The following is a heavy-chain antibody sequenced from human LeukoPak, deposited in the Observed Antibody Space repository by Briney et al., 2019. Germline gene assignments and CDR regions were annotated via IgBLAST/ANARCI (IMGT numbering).Heavy chain of an antibody. Sequence: SETLSLTCTVSGGSISSYYWSWIRQPAGKGLEWIGRIYTSGSTNYNPSLKSRVTMSVDTSKNQFSLKLSSVTAADTAVYCCAREGVVVIENAFDIWGQGTMVTVSS. V-gene: IGHV4-4*07. D-gene: IGHD3-22*01. CDR2: IYTSGST. J-gene: IGHJ3*02. CDR1: GGSISSYY. CDR3: AREGVVVIENAFDI.